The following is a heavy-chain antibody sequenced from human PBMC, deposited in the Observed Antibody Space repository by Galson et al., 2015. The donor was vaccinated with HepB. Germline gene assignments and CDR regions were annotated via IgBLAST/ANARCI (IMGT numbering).Heavy chain of an antibody. CDR3: ARDGNSVAGTLGFDY. V-gene: IGHV3-21*01. CDR1: GFTFSSYS. CDR2: ISSSSTYI. D-gene: IGHD6-19*01. J-gene: IGHJ4*02. Sequence: LRLSCAASGFTFSSYSMNWVRQAPGKGLEWVSSISSSSTYIYYADSVKGRFTISRDNAKNSLYLQMNSLRAEDTAVYYCARDGNSVAGTLGFDYWGQGTLVTVSS.